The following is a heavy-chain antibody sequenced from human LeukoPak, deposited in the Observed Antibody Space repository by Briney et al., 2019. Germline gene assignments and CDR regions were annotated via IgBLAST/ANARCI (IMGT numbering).Heavy chain of an antibody. CDR3: AKGAILNGYQFDY. Sequence: GGSLRLSCAASGFTFSSYSMNWVRQAPGKGLEWVSSISSSSSYIYYADSVKGRFTISRDNSKNTLYLQMNSLRAEDTAVYYCAKGAILNGYQFDYWGQGTLVTVSS. D-gene: IGHD3-9*01. V-gene: IGHV3-21*04. CDR1: GFTFSSYS. J-gene: IGHJ4*02. CDR2: ISSSSSYI.